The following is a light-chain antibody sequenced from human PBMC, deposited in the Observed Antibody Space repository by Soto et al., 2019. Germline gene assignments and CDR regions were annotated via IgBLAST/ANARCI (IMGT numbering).Light chain of an antibody. CDR1: QGIGTY. CDR3: QQVNSYPQT. Sequence: IEFTQSPSSLSASVGDRVTISCRASQGIGTYLAWYQQKKGKAPKLLIYAAFTLHSGVPARFRGSRSRTDFTLTISRLQPEDFPTYYCQQVNSYPQTFGQGTRLEIK. J-gene: IGKJ5*01. CDR2: AAF. V-gene: IGKV1-9*01.